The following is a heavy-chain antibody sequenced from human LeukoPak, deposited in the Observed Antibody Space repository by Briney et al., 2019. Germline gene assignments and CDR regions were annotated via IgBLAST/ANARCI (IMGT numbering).Heavy chain of an antibody. D-gene: IGHD2-2*02. J-gene: IGHJ1*01. Sequence: GGSLRLSCAASGFTFSSYWMSWVRQAPGKGLEWVANIKQDGREKYYVDSVKGRFTISRDNAKNSLYLQMNSLRGEDTAVYYCAREVYCSSTSCYTGYFQHWGQGTLVTVSS. CDR1: GFTFSSYW. CDR3: AREVYCSSTSCYTGYFQH. CDR2: IKQDGREK. V-gene: IGHV3-7*01.